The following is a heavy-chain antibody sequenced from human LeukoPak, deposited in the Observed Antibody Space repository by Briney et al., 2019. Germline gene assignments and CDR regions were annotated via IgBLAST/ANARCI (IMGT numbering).Heavy chain of an antibody. J-gene: IGHJ5*02. CDR2: IYTTGST. V-gene: IGHV4-61*02. D-gene: IGHD3-10*01. CDR3: ARESNYHGSGTGWFDP. Sequence: TLSLTCTVSGVSISIGSYYWNWIRQPAGKGLEWIGRIYTTGSTNYNPSLKSRVTISLDTSKNQFSLKLTSVTAADTAVYYRARESNYHGSGTGWFDPWGQGTLVTVSS. CDR1: GVSISIGSYY.